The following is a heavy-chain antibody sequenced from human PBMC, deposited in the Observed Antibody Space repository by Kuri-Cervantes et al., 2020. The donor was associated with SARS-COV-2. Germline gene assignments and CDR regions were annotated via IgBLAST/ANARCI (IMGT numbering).Heavy chain of an antibody. V-gene: IGHV1-2*02. J-gene: IGHJ4*02. CDR3: AREGITMVRGVTFDY. CDR2: INPNSGGT. Sequence: ASVKVSCKASGYTFTGYYMHWVRQAPGQGLEWMGWINPNSGGTNYAQMFQGRVTMTRDTSISTAYMELSRLRSDDTAVYYCAREGITMVRGVTFDYWGQGTLVTVSS. D-gene: IGHD3-10*01. CDR1: GYTFTGYY.